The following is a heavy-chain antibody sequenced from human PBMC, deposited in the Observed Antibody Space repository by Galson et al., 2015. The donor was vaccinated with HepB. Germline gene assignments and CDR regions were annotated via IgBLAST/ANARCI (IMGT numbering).Heavy chain of an antibody. CDR2: ISYDGSNK. CDR3: ARGFTWFDP. CDR1: GFTFSSYG. Sequence: SLRLSCAASGFTFSSYGMHWVRQAPGKGLEWVAVISYDGSNKYYADSVKGRFTISRDNAKNSLYLQMNRLRAEDTAIYYCARGFTWFDPWGQETLVTVSS. D-gene: IGHD3-10*01. J-gene: IGHJ5*02. V-gene: IGHV3-30*03.